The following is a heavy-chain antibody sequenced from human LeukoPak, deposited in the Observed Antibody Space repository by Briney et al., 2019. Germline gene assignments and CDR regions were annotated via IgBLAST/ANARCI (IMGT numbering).Heavy chain of an antibody. Sequence: GGSLRLSCAASGFTFSSYALSWVRQAPGKGLEWVSAISGSGGSTYYADSERGRFTICRDNSQNTLYLQMNSLRADDTAVYYCAKDPTDEYYDLWGGPPPRPFGMDVWGQGTTVTVSS. CDR3: AKDPTDEYYDLWGGPPPRPFGMDV. CDR2: ISGSGGST. CDR1: GFTFSSYA. V-gene: IGHV3-23*01. D-gene: IGHD3-3*01. J-gene: IGHJ6*02.